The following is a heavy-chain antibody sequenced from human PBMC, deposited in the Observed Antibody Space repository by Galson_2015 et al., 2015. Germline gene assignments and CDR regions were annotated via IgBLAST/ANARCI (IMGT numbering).Heavy chain of an antibody. V-gene: IGHV3-48*02. CDR1: GFTFSSYS. J-gene: IGHJ4*02. Sequence: SLRLSCAASGFTFSSYSMNWVRQAPGKGLEWVPYISSSSSTIYYADSVKGRLTISRDNAKNSLYLQMNSLRDEDTAVYYCARGHYDILTGYTNTYLDYWGQGALVTVSS. CDR2: ISSSSSTI. CDR3: ARGHYDILTGYTNTYLDY. D-gene: IGHD3-9*01.